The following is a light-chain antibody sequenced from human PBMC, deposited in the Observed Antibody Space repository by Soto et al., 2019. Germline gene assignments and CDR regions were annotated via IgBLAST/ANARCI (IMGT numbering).Light chain of an antibody. Sequence: DVQMTQSPSSLSASVGDRVTITCRASQDIGNDLAWYQQKPGKIPKLLIYGASTLQSGVPSRFSGSGSETDFTLTISSLQPEDVASYYCQKYNSVILTFGGGTKVDIK. CDR1: QDIGND. V-gene: IGKV1-27*01. CDR2: GAS. J-gene: IGKJ4*01. CDR3: QKYNSVILT.